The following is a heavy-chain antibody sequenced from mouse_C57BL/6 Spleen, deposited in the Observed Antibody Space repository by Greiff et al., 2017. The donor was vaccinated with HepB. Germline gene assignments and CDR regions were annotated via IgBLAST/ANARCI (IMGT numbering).Heavy chain of an antibody. D-gene: IGHD2-3*01. CDR3: ARHDYVDY. J-gene: IGHJ2*01. CDR2: IDPSDSET. CDR1: GYTFTSYW. V-gene: IGHV1-52*01. Sequence: VQLQQPGAELVRPGSSVKLSCKASGYTFTSYWMHWVKQRPIQGLEWIGNIDPSDSETHYNQKFKDKATLTVDKSSSTAYMQLSSLTSEDAAVYYCARHDYVDYWGQGTTLTVSS.